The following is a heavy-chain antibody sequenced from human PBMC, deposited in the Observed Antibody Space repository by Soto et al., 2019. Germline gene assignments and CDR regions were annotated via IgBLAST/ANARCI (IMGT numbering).Heavy chain of an antibody. CDR1: GFTFGSYW. CDR2: INGDGSRI. CDR3: FGGNGGPQ. D-gene: IGHD3-16*01. J-gene: IGHJ4*02. V-gene: IGHV3-74*01. Sequence: EVQLVESGGGSVQTGGSLKISCAASGFTFGSYWMDWVRQAPGKGLVWVSRINGDGSRITYADSVKGRFTISRDNVRNSVSLQMNSLRVEDTAVYFCFGGNGGPQWGQGTLVTVSS.